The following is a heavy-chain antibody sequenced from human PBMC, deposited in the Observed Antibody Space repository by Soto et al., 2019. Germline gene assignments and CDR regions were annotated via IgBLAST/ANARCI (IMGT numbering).Heavy chain of an antibody. D-gene: IGHD5-18*01. CDR3: ARESIGAMATNYYGMDV. J-gene: IGHJ6*02. V-gene: IGHV5-10-1*01. Sequence: GESLKISCKGSGYSFTSYWISWVRQMPGKGLEWMGRIDPSDSYTNYSPSFQGHVTISADKSISTAYLQWSSLKASDTAMYYCARESIGAMATNYYGMDVWGQGTTVTVSS. CDR1: GYSFTSYW. CDR2: IDPSDSYT.